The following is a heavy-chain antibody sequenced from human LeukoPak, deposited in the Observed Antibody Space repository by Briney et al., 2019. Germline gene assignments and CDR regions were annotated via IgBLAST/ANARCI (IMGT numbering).Heavy chain of an antibody. CDR3: ARGWGISYYDFSNAFDI. CDR1: GGSISSGGYY. D-gene: IGHD3-3*01. V-gene: IGHV4-30-2*05. CDR2: IYHSGST. J-gene: IGHJ3*02. Sequence: SETLSLTCTVSGGSISSGGYYWSWIRQPPGKGLEWIGYIYHSGSTYYNPSLKSRVTISVDTSKNQFSLKLSSVTAADTAVYYCARGWGISYYDFSNAFDIWGQGTMVTVSS.